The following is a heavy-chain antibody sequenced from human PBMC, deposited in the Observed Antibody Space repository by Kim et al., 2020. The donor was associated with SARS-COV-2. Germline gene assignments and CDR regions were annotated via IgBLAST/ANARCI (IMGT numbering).Heavy chain of an antibody. CDR2: ISHSGST. CDR3: ARDPQQGYYDTSPIFAP. V-gene: IGHV4-34*01. Sequence: SETLSLTCAVYGESLSGYYWSWIRQPPGKGLDWIGEISHSGSTDYNPSLKSRVTISVDTSKNQFSLKLSSVTAADTAVYYCARDPQQGYYDTSPIFAPWGQGTLVTVSS. CDR1: GESLSGYY. J-gene: IGHJ5*02. D-gene: IGHD3-22*01.